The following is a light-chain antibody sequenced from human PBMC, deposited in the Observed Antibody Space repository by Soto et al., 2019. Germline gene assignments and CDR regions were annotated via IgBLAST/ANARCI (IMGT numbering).Light chain of an antibody. CDR1: QSISNH. Sequence: DIQMTQSPFCLSAYVEDRDIITCRASQSISNHLKWYQQKPGKAPKLLIFATSSLQSGVPSRFSGSSSGTEFTLTISSLQPDDFATYYCQHYNGYSEAFGQGTKVDNK. J-gene: IGKJ1*01. CDR3: QHYNGYSEA. CDR2: ATS. V-gene: IGKV1-39*01.